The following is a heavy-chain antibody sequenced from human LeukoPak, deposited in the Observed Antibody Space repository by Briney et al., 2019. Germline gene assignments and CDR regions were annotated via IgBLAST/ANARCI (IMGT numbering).Heavy chain of an antibody. Sequence: SVKVSCKASGGTFSSYAISWVRQAPRQGLEWMGGIIPIFGTANYAQKFQGRVTITTDESTSTAYMELSSLRSEDTAVYYCAIKYSGYDLEDDYWGQGTLVTVSS. CDR1: GGTFSSYA. J-gene: IGHJ4*02. V-gene: IGHV1-69*05. D-gene: IGHD5-12*01. CDR3: AIKYSGYDLEDDY. CDR2: IIPIFGTA.